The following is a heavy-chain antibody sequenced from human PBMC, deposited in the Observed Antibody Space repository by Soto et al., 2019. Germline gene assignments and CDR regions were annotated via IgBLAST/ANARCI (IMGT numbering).Heavy chain of an antibody. V-gene: IGHV4-59*01. J-gene: IGHJ5*02. Sequence: TLALTGSVSRVSSTSYHWAWIRQPPRKALEWIGYIYYSGNTKYNPALESRVTISLDTSKNPFSLRLTSVAAADTAVVYCARLRDGYNLNWFEPWGQGTLV. D-gene: IGHD5-12*01. CDR2: IYYSGNT. CDR1: RVSSTSYH. CDR3: ARLRDGYNLNWFEP.